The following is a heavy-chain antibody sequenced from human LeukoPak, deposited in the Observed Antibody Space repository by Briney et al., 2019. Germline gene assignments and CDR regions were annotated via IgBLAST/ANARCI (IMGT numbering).Heavy chain of an antibody. Sequence: GASVKVSCKASGGTFSSYAISWVRQAPGQGLEWMGGIIPIFCTANYAQKFQGRVTITADESTSTAYMELSSLRSEDTAVYYCARWLTAMVTGYYFDYWGQGTLVTVSS. CDR1: GGTFSSYA. CDR3: ARWLTAMVTGYYFDY. D-gene: IGHD5-18*01. CDR2: IIPIFCTA. V-gene: IGHV1-69*01. J-gene: IGHJ4*02.